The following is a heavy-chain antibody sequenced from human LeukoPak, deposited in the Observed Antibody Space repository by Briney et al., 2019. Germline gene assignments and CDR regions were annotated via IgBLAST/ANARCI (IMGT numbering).Heavy chain of an antibody. D-gene: IGHD2-2*01. J-gene: IGHJ4*02. V-gene: IGHV3-23*01. CDR2: TGSTGVST. CDR1: GFTLSSYA. CDR3: AKDPGVVPAHYFDY. Sequence: RPGGSLRLSCAASGFTLSSYAMNWVRQASGKGLEWVSGTGSTGVSTFYADSVKGRFTVSRDNSKNTLSLQMNSLRAEDMAVYYCAKDPGVVPAHYFDYWGQGTLVTVSS.